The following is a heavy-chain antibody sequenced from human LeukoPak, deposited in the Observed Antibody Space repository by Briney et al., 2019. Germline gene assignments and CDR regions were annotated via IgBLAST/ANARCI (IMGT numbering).Heavy chain of an antibody. D-gene: IGHD6-6*01. Sequence: PGGSLRLSCAAPGFTFSSYAMSWVRQAPGKGLEWVSAISGSGGSTYYADSVKGRFTISRDNSKNTLYLQMNSLRAEDTAVYYCARSMRSSSRSYIDYWGQGTLVTVSS. CDR2: ISGSGGST. CDR1: GFTFSSYA. V-gene: IGHV3-23*01. J-gene: IGHJ4*02. CDR3: ARSMRSSSRSYIDY.